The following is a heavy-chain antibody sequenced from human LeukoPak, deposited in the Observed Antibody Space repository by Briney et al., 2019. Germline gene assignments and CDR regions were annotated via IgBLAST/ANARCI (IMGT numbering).Heavy chain of an antibody. CDR3: ASRHIYSNYVDY. J-gene: IGHJ4*02. V-gene: IGHV4-34*01. Sequence: PSETLSLTCAVYGGSLSGYYWSWIRQPPGKGLEWIGEITHTGFTNYNPSLESRVVISVDTYNNHFSLKARSVAAADTAAYYCASRHIYSNYVDYWGQGTLVTVSS. CDR2: ITHTGFT. CDR1: GGSLSGYY. D-gene: IGHD4-4*01.